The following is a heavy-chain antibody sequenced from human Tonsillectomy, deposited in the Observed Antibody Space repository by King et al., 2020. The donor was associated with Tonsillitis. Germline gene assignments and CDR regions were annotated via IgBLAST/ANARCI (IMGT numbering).Heavy chain of an antibody. J-gene: IGHJ3*02. CDR2: IYHSGST. Sequence: HLQLQESGSGLVKPSQTLSLTCAVSGGSISSGGYSWSWIRQPPGKGLEWIGYIYHSGSTYYNPSLKSRVTISVDRSKNQFSLKLSSVTAADTAVYYCAGGYYYDSSGYYIDAFDIWGQGTMVTVSS. CDR3: AGGYYYDSSGYYIDAFDI. D-gene: IGHD3-22*01. CDR1: GGSISSGGYS. V-gene: IGHV4-30-2*01.